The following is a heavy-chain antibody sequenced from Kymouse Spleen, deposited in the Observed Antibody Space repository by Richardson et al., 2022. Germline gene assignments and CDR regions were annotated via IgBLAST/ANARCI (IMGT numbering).Heavy chain of an antibody. V-gene: IGHV4-39*01. Sequence: QLQLQESGPGLVKPSETLSLTCTVSGGSISSSSYYWGWIRQPPGKGLEWIGSIYYSGSTYYNPSLKSRVTISVDTSKNQFSLKLSSVTAADTAVYYCASLYYDILNYYYYGMDVWGQGTTVTVSS. J-gene: IGHJ6*02. CDR2: IYYSGST. D-gene: IGHD3-9*01. CDR1: GGSISSSSYY. CDR3: ASLYYDILNYYYYGMDV.